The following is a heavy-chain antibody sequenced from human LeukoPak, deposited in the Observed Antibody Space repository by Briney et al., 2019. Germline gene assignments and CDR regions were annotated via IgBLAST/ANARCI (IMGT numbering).Heavy chain of an antibody. CDR1: GYTFTSNY. J-gene: IGHJ4*02. CDR2: IYPKDGST. V-gene: IGHV1-46*01. CDR3: ARDQEGFDY. Sequence: ASVKVSCKASGYTFTSNYIHWVRQAPGQGLEWMGMIYPKDGSTSYAQKFQGRVTVTRDTSTSTVHMELSGLRSEDTAVYYCARDQEGFDYWGQGTLVTVSS.